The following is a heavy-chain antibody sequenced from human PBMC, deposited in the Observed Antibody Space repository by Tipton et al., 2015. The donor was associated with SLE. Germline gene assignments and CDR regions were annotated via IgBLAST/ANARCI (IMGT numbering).Heavy chain of an antibody. V-gene: IGHV4-31*03. CDR1: GGSISSGGDY. J-gene: IGHJ4*02. D-gene: IGHD1-26*01. CDR2: ISNSGST. CDR3: ARLGGGSYYGY. Sequence: TLSLTCTVSGGSISSGGDYWSWIRQLPGKGLEWIGYISNSGSTYYNPSLKSRVIISLDTSKNQFSLKLSSVTAADTAVYYCARLGGGSYYGYWGQGTLVTVSS.